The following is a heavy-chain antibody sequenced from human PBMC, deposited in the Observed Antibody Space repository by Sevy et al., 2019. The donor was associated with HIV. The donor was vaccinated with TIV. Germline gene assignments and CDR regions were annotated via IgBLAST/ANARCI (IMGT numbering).Heavy chain of an antibody. Sequence: ASVKVSCKASGYTFTSYGISWVRQAPGQGLEWMGWISAYNGNTNYAQKLQGRVTMTTDTSTSTAYMELRSLRSDDTXXXXXXXXXXXXXXXGSCYKDYWGQGTLVTVSS. V-gene: IGHV1-18*01. D-gene: IGHD2-15*01. CDR1: GYTFTSYG. CDR3: XXXXXXXXXXGSCYKDY. CDR2: ISAYNGNT. J-gene: IGHJ4*02.